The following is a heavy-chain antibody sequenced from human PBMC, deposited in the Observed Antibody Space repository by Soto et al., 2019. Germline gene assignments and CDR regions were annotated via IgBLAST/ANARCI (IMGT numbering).Heavy chain of an antibody. Sequence: QVQLVQSGAEVKKPGASVKVSCKASGYTFTSYGISWVRQAPGQGLEWMGWISAYNGNTNYAQKLQVRVTMTTDTSTSTAYMELRSLRSDDTAVYYCARDLVAVAGRSRDYYYYGMDVWGQGTTVTVSS. D-gene: IGHD6-19*01. J-gene: IGHJ6*02. CDR1: GYTFTSYG. CDR3: ARDLVAVAGRSRDYYYYGMDV. V-gene: IGHV1-18*04. CDR2: ISAYNGNT.